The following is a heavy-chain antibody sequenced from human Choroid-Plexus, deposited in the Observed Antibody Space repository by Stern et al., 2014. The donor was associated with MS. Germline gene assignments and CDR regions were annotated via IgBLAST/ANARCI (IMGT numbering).Heavy chain of an antibody. CDR2: IAYDGSK. J-gene: IGHJ4*02. Sequence: VQLVESGGGVVQPGRPLRLSWAASGFSFSSFGMHWVRQAPGKGLEWVALIAYDGSKDYADSVKGRFAISRDNSKNTLYLQMNSLRAEDTALYYCAKDRQYLTFFFDFWGQGSLVTVSS. V-gene: IGHV3-30*18. D-gene: IGHD2/OR15-2a*01. CDR1: GFSFSSFG. CDR3: AKDRQYLTFFFDF.